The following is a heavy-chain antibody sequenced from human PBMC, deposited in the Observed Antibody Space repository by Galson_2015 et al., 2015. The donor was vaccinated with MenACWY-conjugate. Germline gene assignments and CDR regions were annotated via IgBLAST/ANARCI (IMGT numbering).Heavy chain of an antibody. V-gene: IGHV4-59*08. CDR1: GGSINSYY. CDR3: ARHAGYYYYIMDV. J-gene: IGHJ6*02. Sequence: TLSLTCTVSGGSINSYYWSWIRQPPGKGLEWIGYIYYSGSANYNPSLKGRVSISVDTSKNQFSLKLSSVTAADTAVYYCARHAGYYYYIMDVWGQGTTVTVSS. CDR2: IYYSGSA.